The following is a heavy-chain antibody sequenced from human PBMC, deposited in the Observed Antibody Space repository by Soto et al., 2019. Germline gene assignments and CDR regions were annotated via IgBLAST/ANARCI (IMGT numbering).Heavy chain of an antibody. D-gene: IGHD2-15*01. CDR2: IYYSGST. CDR1: GGSISSGGYY. V-gene: IGHV4-31*03. Sequence: SETLSLTCTVSGGSISSGGYYWSWIRQHPGKGLEWIGYIYYSGSTYYNPSLKSRVTISVDTSKNQFSLKLSSVTAADTAVYYCARAHYIASSGVARYDYYYGMDVWGQGTTVTVSS. CDR3: ARAHYIASSGVARYDYYYGMDV. J-gene: IGHJ6*02.